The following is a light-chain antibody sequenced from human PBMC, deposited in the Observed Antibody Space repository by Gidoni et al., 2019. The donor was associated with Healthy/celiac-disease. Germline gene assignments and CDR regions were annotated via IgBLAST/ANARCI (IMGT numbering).Light chain of an antibody. CDR2: DAS. CDR1: QDISNY. Sequence: SASVGDRVTITCQASQDISNYLNWYQQKPGKAPKLLIYDASNLETGVPSRFSGSGSGTDFTFTISSLQPEDIATYYCQQYDKLRGLTFGGGTKVEIK. CDR3: QQYDKLRGLT. V-gene: IGKV1-33*01. J-gene: IGKJ4*01.